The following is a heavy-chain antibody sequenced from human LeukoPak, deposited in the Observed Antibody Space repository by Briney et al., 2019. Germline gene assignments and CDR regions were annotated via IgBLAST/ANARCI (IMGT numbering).Heavy chain of an antibody. V-gene: IGHV3-66*01. CDR2: IYGGGST. CDR1: GFTFSSYW. Sequence: GGSLRLSCAASGFTFSSYWMTWVRQAPGKGLEWVSVIYGGGSTFYADSVRGRFTISRDDSKNTLFLQMDSLRVEDTAVYYCARDSTSGRNGYSFDYWGQGTLVTVSS. J-gene: IGHJ4*02. CDR3: ARDSTSGRNGYSFDY. D-gene: IGHD5-24*01.